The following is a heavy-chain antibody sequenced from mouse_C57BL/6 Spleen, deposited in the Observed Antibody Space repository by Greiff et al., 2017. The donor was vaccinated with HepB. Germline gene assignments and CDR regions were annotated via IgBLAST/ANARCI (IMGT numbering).Heavy chain of an antibody. V-gene: IGHV2-9-1*01. D-gene: IGHD2-1*01. CDR2: IWTGGGT. CDR1: GFSLTSYA. J-gene: IGHJ3*01. Sequence: VQGVESGPGLVAPSQSLSITCTVSGFSLTSYAISWVRQPPGKGLEWLGVIWTGGGTNYNSALKSRLSISKDNSKSQVFLKMNSLQTDDTARYYCATHYGNYEDWFAYWGQGTLVTVSA. CDR3: ATHYGNYEDWFAY.